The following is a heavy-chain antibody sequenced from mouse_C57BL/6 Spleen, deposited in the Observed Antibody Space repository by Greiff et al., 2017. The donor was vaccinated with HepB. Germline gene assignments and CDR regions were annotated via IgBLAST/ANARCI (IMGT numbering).Heavy chain of an antibody. CDR1: GYTFTSYW. D-gene: IGHD2-3*01. CDR3: ARRGWLLQAWFAY. J-gene: IGHJ3*01. V-gene: IGHV1-64*01. CDR2: IHPNSGST. Sequence: QVQLQQPGAELVKPGASVKLSCKASGYTFTSYWMHWVKQRPGQGLEWIGMIHPNSGSTNYTEKFKSKATLTVDKSSSTAYMQLSSLTSEDSAVYYCARRGWLLQAWFAYWGQGTLVTVSS.